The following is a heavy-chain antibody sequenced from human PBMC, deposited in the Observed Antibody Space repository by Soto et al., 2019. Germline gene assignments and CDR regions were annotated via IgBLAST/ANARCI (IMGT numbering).Heavy chain of an antibody. J-gene: IGHJ5*02. D-gene: IGHD2-15*01. CDR3: ARERSDCSGGSCYSWFDT. CDR2: IKQDGSEK. V-gene: IGHV3-7*01. CDR1: GFTFSSYW. Sequence: GGSLRLSCAASGFTFSSYWMSWVRQAPGKGLEWVANIKQDGSEKYYVDSVKGRFTISRDNAKNSLYLQMNSLGAEDTAVYYCARERSDCSGGSCYSWFDTWGQGTLVTVSS.